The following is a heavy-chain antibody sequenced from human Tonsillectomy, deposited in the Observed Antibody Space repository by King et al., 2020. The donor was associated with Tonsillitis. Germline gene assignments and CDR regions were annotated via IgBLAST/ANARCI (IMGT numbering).Heavy chain of an antibody. CDR2: VSGSDGST. Sequence: VQLVESGGGLVQPGGSLRLSCAASGFTFSIYPLSWVRQAPGQGLEWVSTVSGSDGSTYYADSVKGRFTISRDNSKNTLYLQMNSLRAEDTALYYCAKDRAYSVYDSDSGLDYWGQGTLVTVSS. V-gene: IGHV3-23*04. D-gene: IGHD5/OR15-5a*01. CDR1: GFTFSIYP. CDR3: AKDRAYSVYDSDSGLDY. J-gene: IGHJ4*02.